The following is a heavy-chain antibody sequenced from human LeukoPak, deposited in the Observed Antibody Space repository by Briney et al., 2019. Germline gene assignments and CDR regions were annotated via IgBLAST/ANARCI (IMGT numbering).Heavy chain of an antibody. CDR2: IYSSGSA. J-gene: IGHJ4*02. CDR3: ARNRYYYGSGSPYYFDS. CDR1: GFSISGYF. D-gene: IGHD3-10*01. V-gene: IGHV4-4*09. Sequence: PSETLSLTCTVSGFSISGYFWSWIRQPPGRGLEWVGFIYSSGSANYNPSIESRVSISIDTSKNQFSLKLRSPTAADTAVYYCARNRYYYGSGSPYYFDSWGQGPLVTVSS.